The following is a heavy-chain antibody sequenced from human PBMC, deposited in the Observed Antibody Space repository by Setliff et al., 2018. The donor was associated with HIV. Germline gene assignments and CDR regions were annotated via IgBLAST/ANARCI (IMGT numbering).Heavy chain of an antibody. Sequence: GESLKISCHLSGYSFVDFCIAWVRQMPGKGLEWMGIIYPGNSDTTYSPSFQGQVTISADKSISTAYLQWSSLKASDTAMYYCAKHLSPGSGWYSKARGMDVWGQGTTVTVSS. V-gene: IGHV5-51*01. D-gene: IGHD6-19*01. J-gene: IGHJ6*02. CDR1: GYSFVDFC. CDR2: IYPGNSDT. CDR3: AKHLSPGSGWYSKARGMDV.